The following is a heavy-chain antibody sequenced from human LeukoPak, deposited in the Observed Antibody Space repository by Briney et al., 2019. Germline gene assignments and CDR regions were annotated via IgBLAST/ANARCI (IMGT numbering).Heavy chain of an antibody. CDR1: GFTFSSYS. D-gene: IGHD4-17*01. V-gene: IGHV3-21*04. J-gene: IGHJ5*02. Sequence: PGGSLRLSCAASGFTFSSYSMNWVRQAPGKGLEWVSSISSRSSYIYYADSMKGRFTISRDNAKKSLYLQMNRLRAGDTAVYCCARGRVDGDYLFSWGQGTLVTVSS. CDR2: ISSRSSYI. CDR3: ARGRVDGDYLFS.